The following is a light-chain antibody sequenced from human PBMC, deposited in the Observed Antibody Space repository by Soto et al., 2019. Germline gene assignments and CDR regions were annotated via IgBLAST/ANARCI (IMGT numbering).Light chain of an antibody. V-gene: IGKV3-11*01. J-gene: IGKJ4*01. CDR1: QSVSSY. CDR2: DAS. CDR3: QQRSNWPPLT. Sequence: EIVLTQSPATLSLSPGERATLSCRASQSVSSYLAWYQQKPGQAPRLLIYDASNRATGIPARFSDRGSGTDFTLAIRSLEPKDFAVYYGQQRSNWPPLTFGGGTKVEIK.